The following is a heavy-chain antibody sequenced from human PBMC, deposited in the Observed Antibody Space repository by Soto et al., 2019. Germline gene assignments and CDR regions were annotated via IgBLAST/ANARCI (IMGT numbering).Heavy chain of an antibody. CDR3: ARAGELLDFDY. CDR1: GGSISSYY. J-gene: IGHJ4*02. V-gene: IGHV4-59*01. D-gene: IGHD1-26*01. Sequence: PSETLSLTCTVSGGSISSYYWSWIRQPPGKGLEWIGYIYYSGSTNYNPSLKSRVTISVDTSKNQFSLKLSSVTAADTAVYHCARAGELLDFDYWGQGTLVTVYS. CDR2: IYYSGST.